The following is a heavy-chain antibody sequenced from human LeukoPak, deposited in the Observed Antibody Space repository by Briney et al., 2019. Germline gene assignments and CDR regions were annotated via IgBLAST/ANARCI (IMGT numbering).Heavy chain of an antibody. CDR2: ISGSGGST. D-gene: IGHD3-9*01. CDR3: ARGPTYYDILTGPI. J-gene: IGHJ3*02. CDR1: GFTVSSYA. Sequence: GGSLRLSCAASGFTVSSYAMSWVRQAPGKGLEWVSAISGSGGSTYYADSVKGRFTISRDNAKNSLYLQMNSLRAEDTAVYYCARGPTYYDILTGPIWGQGTMVTVSS. V-gene: IGHV3-23*01.